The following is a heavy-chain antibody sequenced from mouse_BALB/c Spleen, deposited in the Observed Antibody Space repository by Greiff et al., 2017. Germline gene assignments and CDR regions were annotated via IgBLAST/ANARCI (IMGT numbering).Heavy chain of an antibody. V-gene: IGHV1-7*01. CDR1: GYTFTSYW. J-gene: IGHJ1*01. Sequence: VQVVESGAELAKPGASVKMSCKASGYTFTSYWMHWVKQRPGQGLEWIGYINPSTGYTEYNQKFKDKATLTADKSSSTAYMQLSSLTSEDSAVYYCARYRWYFDVWGAGTTVTVSS. CDR2: INPSTGYT. CDR3: ARYRWYFDV. D-gene: IGHD2-12*01.